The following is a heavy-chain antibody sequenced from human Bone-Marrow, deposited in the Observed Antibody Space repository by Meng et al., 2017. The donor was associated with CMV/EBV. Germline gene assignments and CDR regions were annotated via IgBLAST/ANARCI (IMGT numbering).Heavy chain of an antibody. V-gene: IGHV1-2*02. CDR2: INPNSGGT. D-gene: IGHD2-2*03. CDR1: GYTFTGYY. Sequence: ASVKVSCKASGYTFTGYYMHWVRQAPGQGLEWMGWINPNSGGTNYAQKFQGRVTMTRDTSISTAYMELSRLRSDDTAVYYCAGLFKRLDIVVVPAAIEYYFDYWGQGTLVTVSS. J-gene: IGHJ4*02. CDR3: AGLFKRLDIVVVPAAIEYYFDY.